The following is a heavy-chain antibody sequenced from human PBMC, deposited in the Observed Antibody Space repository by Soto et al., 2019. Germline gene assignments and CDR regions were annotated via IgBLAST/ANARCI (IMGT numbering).Heavy chain of an antibody. D-gene: IGHD3-22*01. J-gene: IGHJ4*02. Sequence: QVQLQESGPGLVKPSETLSLTCTVSGGSVSSGNYYWSWIRQPPGKGLEWIGYFYYTGSTNYNPSLNSRVTTSIDASKNQFSMRLSSVTAADTAVYYCARSMHYSDGSNYSPFDYWGQGTLVTVSS. CDR2: FYYTGST. CDR3: ARSMHYSDGSNYSPFDY. CDR1: GGSVSSGNYY. V-gene: IGHV4-61*01.